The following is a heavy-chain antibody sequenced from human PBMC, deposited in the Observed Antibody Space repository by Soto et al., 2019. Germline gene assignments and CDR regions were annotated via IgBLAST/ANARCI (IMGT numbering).Heavy chain of an antibody. Sequence: SLRLSCAASGFTVSSNYMSWVRQAPGKGLEWVSVIYSGGSTYYADSVKGRFTISRDNSKNTLYLQMNSLRAEDTAVYYCASRGDRYYDSSGYPLRYGMDVWGQGTTVTVSS. V-gene: IGHV3-53*01. CDR1: GFTVSSNY. CDR2: IYSGGST. CDR3: ASRGDRYYDSSGYPLRYGMDV. J-gene: IGHJ6*02. D-gene: IGHD3-22*01.